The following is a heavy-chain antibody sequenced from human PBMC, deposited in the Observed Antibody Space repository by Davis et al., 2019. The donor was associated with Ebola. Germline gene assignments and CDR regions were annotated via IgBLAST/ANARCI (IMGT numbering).Heavy chain of an antibody. D-gene: IGHD4-17*01. CDR3: TTTTVTIDY. J-gene: IGHJ4*02. CDR2: IRSKANSYAT. CDR1: GFTFSNAW. Sequence: GGSLRLSCAASGFTFSNAWMSWVRQASGKGLEWVGRIRSKANSYATAYAASVKGRFTISRDDSKNTAYLQMNSLKTEDTAVYYCTTTTVTIDYWGQGTLVTVSS. V-gene: IGHV3-73*01.